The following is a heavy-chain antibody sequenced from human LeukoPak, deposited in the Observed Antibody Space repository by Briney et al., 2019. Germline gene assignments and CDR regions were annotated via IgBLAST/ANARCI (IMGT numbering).Heavy chain of an antibody. CDR2: INHSGST. J-gene: IGHJ3*02. CDR3: ATTRSYLDAFDI. CDR1: GGSFSGYY. D-gene: IGHD3-10*01. V-gene: IGHV4-34*01. Sequence: SETLSLTCAVYGGSFSGYYWSWIRQPPGKGLEWIGEINHSGSTNYNPSPKSRVTISVDTSKNQFSLKLSSVTAADTAVYYCATTRSYLDAFDIWGQGTMVTVSS.